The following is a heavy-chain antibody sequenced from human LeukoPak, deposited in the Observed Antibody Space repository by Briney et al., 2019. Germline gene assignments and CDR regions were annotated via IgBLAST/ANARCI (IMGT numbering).Heavy chain of an antibody. D-gene: IGHD1-26*01. CDR3: ARAPRFRLVGAPKGPFDP. Sequence: GGSLRLSCAASGFTFSSYWMSWVRQAPGKGLEWVANIKQDGSEKYYVDSVKGRFTISRDNAKNSLYLQMNSLRAEDTAVYYCARAPRFRLVGAPKGPFDPWGQGTLVTVSS. V-gene: IGHV3-7*03. J-gene: IGHJ5*02. CDR2: IKQDGSEK. CDR1: GFTFSSYW.